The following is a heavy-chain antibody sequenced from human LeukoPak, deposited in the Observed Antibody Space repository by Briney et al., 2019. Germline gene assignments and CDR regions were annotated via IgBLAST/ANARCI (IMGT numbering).Heavy chain of an antibody. CDR2: IDYSGNT. J-gene: IGHJ4*02. CDR3: AGYRIAVAGTPEKDY. Sequence: SETLSLTCTVSGVSISTYYWTWIRQPPGKGLEWIGNIDYSGNTKYNPSLKSRVTISVDTSKNQFSLKLSSVTAADTAVYYCAGYRIAVAGTPEKDYWGQGTLVTVSS. CDR1: GVSISTYY. D-gene: IGHD6-19*01. V-gene: IGHV4-59*12.